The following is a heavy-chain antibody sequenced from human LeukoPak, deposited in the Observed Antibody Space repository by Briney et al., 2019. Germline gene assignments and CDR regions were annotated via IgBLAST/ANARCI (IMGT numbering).Heavy chain of an antibody. Sequence: SETLSLTCAVPGGSFSDDYWNWIRQPPGKGLEWLGEINHSRSHEFNPSLKSRLTMSVDTSKNEFSLQLTSVTAADTAIFYCARSIVGPGTSYFDQWGQGTLVTVPS. J-gene: IGHJ4*02. CDR2: INHSRSH. D-gene: IGHD6-13*01. CDR3: ARSIVGPGTSYFDQ. CDR1: GGSFSDDY. V-gene: IGHV4-34*01.